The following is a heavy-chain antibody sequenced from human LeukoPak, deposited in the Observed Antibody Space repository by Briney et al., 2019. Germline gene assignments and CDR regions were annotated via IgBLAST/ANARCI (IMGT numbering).Heavy chain of an antibody. CDR1: GFTFSSYG. CDR3: AKGVVAATGAFDI. V-gene: IGHV3-33*06. Sequence: PGGSLRLSRAASGFTFSSYGMHWVRQAPGKGLEWVAVIWYDGSNKYYADSVKGRFTISRDNSKNTLYLQMNSLRAEDTAVYYCAKGVVAATGAFDIWGQGTMVTVSS. J-gene: IGHJ3*02. CDR2: IWYDGSNK. D-gene: IGHD2-15*01.